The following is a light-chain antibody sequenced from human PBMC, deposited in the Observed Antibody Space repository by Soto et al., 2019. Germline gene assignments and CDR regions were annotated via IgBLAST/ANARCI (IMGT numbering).Light chain of an antibody. J-gene: IGKJ4*01. V-gene: IGKV4-1*01. CDR2: WAS. CDR1: QTLLHSSNNKNF. CDR3: QQYYSAPLT. Sequence: DIVMTQSPASLAVSLGERATINCKSSQTLLHSSNNKNFLAWFQQKPGQPPKLLIYWASTRGSGVPDRFSGSGSGTDFTLTISSLQAEDVAVYSCQQYYSAPLTFGGGTKVEIK.